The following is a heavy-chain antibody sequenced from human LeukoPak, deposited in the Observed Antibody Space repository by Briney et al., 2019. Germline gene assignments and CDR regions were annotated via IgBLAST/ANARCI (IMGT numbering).Heavy chain of an antibody. Sequence: GASVKVSCKASGGTFSSYAISWVRQAPGQGLEWMGGIIPIFGTANYAQKFQGRVTITADESTSTAYIELSSLRSEDTAVYYCARDSGLYYGMDVWGQGTTVTVSS. D-gene: IGHD3-10*01. V-gene: IGHV1-69*13. J-gene: IGHJ6*02. CDR2: IIPIFGTA. CDR1: GGTFSSYA. CDR3: ARDSGLYYGMDV.